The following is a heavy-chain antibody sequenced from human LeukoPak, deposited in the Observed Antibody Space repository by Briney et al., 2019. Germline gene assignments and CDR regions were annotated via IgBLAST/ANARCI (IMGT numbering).Heavy chain of an antibody. D-gene: IGHD1/OR15-1a*01. CDR1: VYTFTGYY. J-gene: IGHJ4*02. CDR3: ARGGKRFGNNRGNDY. CDR2: INPNSGGT. V-gene: IGHV1-2*02. Sequence: ASVNVSFKASVYTFTGYYMHWVRQAPGQGLEWMGWINPNSGGTNYVQKLQGRVTMTRDTSISTAYMELSRLRSDDTAVYYCARGGKRFGNNRGNDYWGQGTLVTVSS.